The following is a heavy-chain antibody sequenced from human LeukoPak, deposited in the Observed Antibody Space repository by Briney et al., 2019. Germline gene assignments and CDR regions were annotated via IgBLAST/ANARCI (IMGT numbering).Heavy chain of an antibody. CDR1: GGSISSYY. CDR3: ARGGYSGYDPLDF. V-gene: IGHV4-59*01. D-gene: IGHD5-12*01. Sequence: SETLSLTCTVSGGSISSYYWSWIRQTPGKGLEWIGYIYSSGSASYNPSLKSRVTISVDTSKNQFSLKLRSVTAADTAVYFCARGGYSGYDPLDFWGQGTLVTVSS. J-gene: IGHJ4*02. CDR2: IYSSGSA.